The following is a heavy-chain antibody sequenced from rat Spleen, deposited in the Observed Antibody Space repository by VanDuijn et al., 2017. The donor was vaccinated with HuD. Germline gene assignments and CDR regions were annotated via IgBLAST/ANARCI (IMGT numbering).Heavy chain of an antibody. CDR3: VKDRGEYNNLFDY. Sequence: EVQLVESGGGLVQPGRSLKFSCAASGFSFGDYAMAWVRQAPKKGLEWVATIIYDGSSTYYRDSVKGRFTISRDNAKSTLYLQMDSLRSEDTATYYCVKDRGEYNNLFDYWGQGVMVTVSS. J-gene: IGHJ2*01. CDR2: IIYDGSST. V-gene: IGHV5-17*01. D-gene: IGHD1-10*01. CDR1: GFSFGDYA.